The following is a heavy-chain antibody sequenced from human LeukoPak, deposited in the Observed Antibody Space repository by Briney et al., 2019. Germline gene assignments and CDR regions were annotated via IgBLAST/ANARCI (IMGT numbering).Heavy chain of an antibody. CDR1: RFTFSSYA. D-gene: IGHD3-9*01. Sequence: GGSLRLSCAASRFTFSSYAMSWVRQAPGRGLEWVSAISGSGGTTYNADSVKGRFTISRDNSKNTLYLQLNSLRAEDTAVYYCAKGAGNFDWSYHDYWGQGTLVTVSS. CDR2: ISGSGGTT. V-gene: IGHV3-23*01. J-gene: IGHJ4*02. CDR3: AKGAGNFDWSYHDY.